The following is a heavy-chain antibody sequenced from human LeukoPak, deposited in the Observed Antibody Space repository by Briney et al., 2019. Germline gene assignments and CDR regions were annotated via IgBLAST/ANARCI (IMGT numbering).Heavy chain of an antibody. J-gene: IGHJ6*03. D-gene: IGHD3-16*01. CDR2: FDPEDGET. CDR3: ARVGPGGDYYYYYMDV. CDR1: GYTLTELS. V-gene: IGHV1-24*01. Sequence: ASVKVSCKVSGYTLTELSMHWVRQAPGKGLEWMGGFDPEDGETIYAQKFQGRVTMTEDTSTDTAYMELSSLRSEDTAAYYCARVGPGGDYYYYYMDVWGKGTTVTISS.